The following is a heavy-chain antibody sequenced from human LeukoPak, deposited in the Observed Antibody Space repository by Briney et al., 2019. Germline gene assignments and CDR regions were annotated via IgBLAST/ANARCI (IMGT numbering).Heavy chain of an antibody. Sequence: ASAKVSCKASGYTFTSFDINWVRQATGQGLEWMGWMNPNTGNTDYAQKFQGRLTITRNTSISTVYMELSSLRSEDTAVYYCARDSSGWYHWFDPWGQGTLVTVSS. CDR2: MNPNTGNT. J-gene: IGHJ5*02. CDR3: ARDSSGWYHWFDP. V-gene: IGHV1-8*03. D-gene: IGHD6-19*01. CDR1: GYTFTSFD.